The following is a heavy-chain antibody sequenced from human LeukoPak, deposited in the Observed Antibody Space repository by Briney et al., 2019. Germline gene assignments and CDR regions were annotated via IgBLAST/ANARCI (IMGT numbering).Heavy chain of an antibody. Sequence: AGGSLRLSCTASGFTFSSCAMSWVRQAPGKGLEWVSGISGSGGSTYYADSVKGRFTISRDNSKNTLYLQMNSLRAEDTAVYYCAKHRAGATHDGFDIWGQGTMVTVSS. V-gene: IGHV3-23*01. CDR2: ISGSGGST. CDR3: AKHRAGATHDGFDI. D-gene: IGHD1-26*01. J-gene: IGHJ3*02. CDR1: GFTFSSCA.